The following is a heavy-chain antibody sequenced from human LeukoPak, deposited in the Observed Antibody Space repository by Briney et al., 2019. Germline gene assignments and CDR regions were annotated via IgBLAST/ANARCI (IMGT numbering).Heavy chain of an antibody. J-gene: IGHJ4*02. CDR3: ARRTSRGYFDY. CDR1: GYTFTSYA. Sequence: GASVTVSCKASGYTFTSYAMHWVRQAPGQGLEWMGWITPSGGSTSYAQKFQGRVTMTRDTSTSTVYMELSSLRSEDTAVYYCARRTSRGYFDYWGQGTLVTVSS. D-gene: IGHD1-14*01. V-gene: IGHV1-46*01. CDR2: ITPSGGST.